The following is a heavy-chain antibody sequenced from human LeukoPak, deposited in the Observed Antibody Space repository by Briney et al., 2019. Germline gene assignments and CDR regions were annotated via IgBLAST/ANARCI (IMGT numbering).Heavy chain of an antibody. V-gene: IGHV3-23*01. D-gene: IGHD1-26*01. CDR3: AKVGSYSEKGNWFDP. CDR2: ISGSGGST. Sequence: GGSLRLSRAASGFTFSSYAMSWVRQAPGKGLEWVSAISGSGGSTYYADSVKGRFTISRDNSKNTLYLQMNSLRAEDTAVYYCAKVGSYSEKGNWFDPWGQGTLVTVSS. J-gene: IGHJ5*02. CDR1: GFTFSSYA.